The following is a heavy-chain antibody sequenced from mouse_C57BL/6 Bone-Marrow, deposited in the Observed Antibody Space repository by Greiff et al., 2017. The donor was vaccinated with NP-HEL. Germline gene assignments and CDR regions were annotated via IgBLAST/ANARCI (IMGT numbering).Heavy chain of an antibody. J-gene: IGHJ2*01. CDR2: IWRGGST. CDR3: AKNETWWLRRDYFDY. CDR1: GFSLTSYG. V-gene: IGHV2-5*01. D-gene: IGHD2-2*01. Sequence: QVQLNESGPGLVQPSQSLSITCTVSGFSLTSYGVHWVRQSPGKGLEWLGVIWRGGSTDYNAAFMSRLSITKDNSKSQVFFKMNSLQADDTAIYYCAKNETWWLRRDYFDYWGQGTTLTVSS.